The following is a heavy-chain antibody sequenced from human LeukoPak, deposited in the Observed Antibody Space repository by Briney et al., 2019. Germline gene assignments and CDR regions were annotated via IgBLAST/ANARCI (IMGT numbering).Heavy chain of an antibody. CDR3: ARVTYNYAHFDF. J-gene: IGHJ4*02. Sequence: PGGSLRLSCAASGFTFSAYWMHWVRQAPGKGLIWVSRINPDGSSTTYADSVRGRFTISRDNAKNTLYLQMDSLRVEDTAVYYCARVTYNYAHFDFWGRGTLVTVSS. V-gene: IGHV3-74*01. CDR1: GFTFSAYW. CDR2: INPDGSST. D-gene: IGHD3-16*01.